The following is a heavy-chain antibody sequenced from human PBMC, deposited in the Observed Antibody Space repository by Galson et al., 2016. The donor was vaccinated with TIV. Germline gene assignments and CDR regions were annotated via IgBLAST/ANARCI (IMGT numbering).Heavy chain of an antibody. J-gene: IGHJ4*02. V-gene: IGHV3-30*03. CDR1: GFTSSAYR. Sequence: SLRLSCAASGFTSSAYRMDWVRQAPGKGLEWVAVISSDGTNAHYADSMKGRFTISRDNSGNTLYLQMNNLRSEDTAVYYCATDGRDAYNPYFDSWGQGTLVTVSS. CDR2: ISSDGTNA. CDR3: ATDGRDAYNPYFDS. D-gene: IGHD5-24*01.